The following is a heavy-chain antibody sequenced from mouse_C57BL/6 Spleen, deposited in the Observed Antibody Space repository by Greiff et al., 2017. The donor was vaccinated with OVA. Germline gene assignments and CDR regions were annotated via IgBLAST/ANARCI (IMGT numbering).Heavy chain of an antibody. J-gene: IGHJ2*01. CDR2: IDPSDSET. D-gene: IGHD3-3*01. Sequence: VQLQQPGAELVRPGSSVKLSCKASGYTFTSYWMHWVKQRPIQGLEWIGNIDPSDSETHYNQKFKDKATLTVDKSSSTAYMQLSSLTSEDSAVYYCARGRGTSYFDYWGQGTTLTVSS. CDR1: GYTFTSYW. CDR3: ARGRGTSYFDY. V-gene: IGHV1-52*01.